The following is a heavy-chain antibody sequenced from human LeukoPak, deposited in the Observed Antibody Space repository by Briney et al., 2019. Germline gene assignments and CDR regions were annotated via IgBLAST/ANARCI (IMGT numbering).Heavy chain of an antibody. J-gene: IGHJ3*02. CDR3: ARRLRSGYYYNAFDI. CDR1: GGTFSSYA. V-gene: IGHV1-69*05. D-gene: IGHD3-22*01. CDR2: IIPIFGTA. Sequence: SVKVSCKASGGTFSSYAISWVPHAPGQGLEWMGRIIPIFGTANYAQKFQARVTITTDESTSTAYMELSSLRSEDTVVYYCARRLRSGYYYNAFDIWGQGTMVTVSS.